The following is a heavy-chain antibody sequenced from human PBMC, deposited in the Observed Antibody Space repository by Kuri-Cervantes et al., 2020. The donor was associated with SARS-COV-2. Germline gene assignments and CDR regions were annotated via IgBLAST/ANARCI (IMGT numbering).Heavy chain of an antibody. CDR1: GFTFSGSA. Sequence: GESLKTSCATPGFTFSGSAMHWVRQAPGRGLEWVSSISSDTHYIFYGDSMKGRFTISRNNASKSLYLQMNILRAEDHAMYYCVEDRDGDTGRVLDTFDKWGQGTMVTVSS. J-gene: IGHJ3*02. D-gene: IGHD3-10*01. CDR2: ISSDTHYI. V-gene: IGHV3-21*01. CDR3: VEDRDGDTGRVLDTFDK.